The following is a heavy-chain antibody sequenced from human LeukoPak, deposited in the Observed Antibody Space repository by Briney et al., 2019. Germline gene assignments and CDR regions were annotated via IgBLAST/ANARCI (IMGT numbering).Heavy chain of an antibody. J-gene: IGHJ4*02. D-gene: IGHD5-18*01. CDR2: IYYSGST. CDR3: ARGVDTSIRYYFDY. Sequence: PSETLSLTCTVSGGSMSSYYWNWVRQPPGKGLEYIGHIYYSGSTNYNSSLKSRLTISVDTFKNQFSLKLSSVTAADTAVYYCARGVDTSIRYYFDYWGQGTLVTVSS. V-gene: IGHV4-59*01. CDR1: GGSMSSYY.